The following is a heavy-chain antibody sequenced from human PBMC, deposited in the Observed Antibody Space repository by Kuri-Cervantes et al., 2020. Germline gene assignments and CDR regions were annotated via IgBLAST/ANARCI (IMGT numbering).Heavy chain of an antibody. Sequence: GESLKISCAASGFTFDDYAMHWVRQAPGKGLEWVSLISWDGGSTYYAVSVKGRFTISRDNSKNSLYLQMNSLRAEDTALYYCAKDSTRDGYNYAFYVYWGQGTLVTVSS. D-gene: IGHD5-24*01. J-gene: IGHJ4*02. CDR1: GFTFDDYA. CDR3: AKDSTRDGYNYAFYVY. V-gene: IGHV3-43D*03. CDR2: ISWDGGST.